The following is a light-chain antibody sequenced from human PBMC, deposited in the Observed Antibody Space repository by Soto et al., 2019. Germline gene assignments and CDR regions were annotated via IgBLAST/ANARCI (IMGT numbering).Light chain of an antibody. Sequence: IQLTQSPSSLSSSVGDRVTITCRASQGISSYLAWYQQKPGKDPKLLIYAASTLQSGVPSRFSGSGSGTDFTLTIRSLQPEDFATSYCQQINSYTRTFGQGTKVEIK. CDR1: QGISSY. V-gene: IGKV1-9*01. J-gene: IGKJ1*01. CDR3: QQINSYTRT. CDR2: AAS.